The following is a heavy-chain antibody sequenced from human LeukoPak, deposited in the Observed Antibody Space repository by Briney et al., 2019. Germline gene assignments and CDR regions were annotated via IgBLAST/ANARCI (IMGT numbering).Heavy chain of an antibody. J-gene: IGHJ4*02. D-gene: IGHD6-19*01. CDR1: GFTFSSYA. CDR3: AKDVRRQWLVGLNDY. CDR2: ISWNSGSI. V-gene: IGHV3-9*01. Sequence: PGGSLRLSCAASGFTFSSYAMSWVRRTPGKGLEWVSGISWNSGSIGYADSVKGRFTISRDNAKNSLYLQMNSLRAEDTALYYCAKDVRRQWLVGLNDYWGQGTLVTVSS.